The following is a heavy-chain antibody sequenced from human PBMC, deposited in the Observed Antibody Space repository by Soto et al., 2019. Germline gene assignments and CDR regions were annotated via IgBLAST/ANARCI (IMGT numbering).Heavy chain of an antibody. V-gene: IGHV3-23*01. J-gene: IGHJ6*02. CDR3: ARAPYDLGGMDV. Sequence: GGSLRLSCAASGFTFSSYAMSWVLQAPGKGLEWVSAISGSGGSTYYADSVKGRFTISRDNSKNTLYLQMNSLRAEDTAVYYCARAPYDLGGMDVWGQGTTVTVSS. D-gene: IGHD3-16*01. CDR2: ISGSGGST. CDR1: GFTFSSYA.